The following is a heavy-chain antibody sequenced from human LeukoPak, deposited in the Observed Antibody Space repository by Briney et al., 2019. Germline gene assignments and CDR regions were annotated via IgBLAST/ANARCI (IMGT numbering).Heavy chain of an antibody. CDR1: GGSISSSNW. D-gene: IGHD3-22*01. J-gene: IGHJ5*02. V-gene: IGHV4-4*02. Sequence: PSGTLSLTCAVSGGSISSSNWWSWVRQPPGKGLEWIGYIYHSGSTYYNPSLKSRVTISVDRSKNQFSLKLSSVTAADTAVYYCARASSGYALGWFDPWGQGTLVTVSS. CDR3: ARASSGYALGWFDP. CDR2: IYHSGST.